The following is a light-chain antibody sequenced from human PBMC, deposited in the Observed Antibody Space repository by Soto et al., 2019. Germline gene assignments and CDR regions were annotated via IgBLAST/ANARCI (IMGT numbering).Light chain of an antibody. CDR2: RRD. CDR3: SARDDSLSGVV. CDR1: SSNIGSNH. J-gene: IGLJ2*01. Sequence: QSVLTQPPSTSGTPGQRVTISCSGSSSNIGSNHVYWYQQFPGMAPKLLMYRRDQRPTGVPDRFSGSKSGTSASLAISGLRSDDEADYYCSARDDSLSGVVFGGGTKVTVL. V-gene: IGLV1-47*01.